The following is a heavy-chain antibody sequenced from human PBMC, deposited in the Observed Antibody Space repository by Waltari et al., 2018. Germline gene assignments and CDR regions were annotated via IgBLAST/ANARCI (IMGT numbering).Heavy chain of an antibody. D-gene: IGHD3-3*01. V-gene: IGHV3-30*18. J-gene: IGHJ4*02. CDR1: GFTFSSYG. CDR2: ISYDGSNK. Sequence: QVQLVESGGGVVQPGRSLRLSCAASGFTFSSYGIHWVRQAPGKGLEWVAVISYDGSNKYYADSVKGRFTISRDNSKNTLYLQMNSLRAEDTAVYYCAKGRSGYYDYWGQGTLVTVSS. CDR3: AKGRSGYYDY.